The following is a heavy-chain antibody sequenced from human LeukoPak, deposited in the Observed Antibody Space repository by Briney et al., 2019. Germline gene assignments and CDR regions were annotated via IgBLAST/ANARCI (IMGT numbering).Heavy chain of an antibody. Sequence: PGGSLRLSCAASGLIFSSYAMSWVRQAPGKGLEWVSDISGGGGSTYYADSVKGRFTISRDNSKNTLYLQMNSLRAEDTAVYYCAKVLWIGAKNGWFDAWGQGTLVTVSS. V-gene: IGHV3-23*01. J-gene: IGHJ5*02. CDR3: AKVLWIGAKNGWFDA. CDR2: ISGGGGST. CDR1: GLIFSSYA. D-gene: IGHD2-2*03.